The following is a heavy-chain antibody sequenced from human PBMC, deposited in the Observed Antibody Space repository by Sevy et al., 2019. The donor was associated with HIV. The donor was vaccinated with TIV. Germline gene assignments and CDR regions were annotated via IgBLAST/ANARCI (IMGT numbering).Heavy chain of an antibody. CDR3: ATHAGIAAAGRVFDY. Sequence: GGSLRLSCAASGFTFSDHYMEWVRQAPGKGLEWAGRTKNKADSYTTEYAASVRGRFTISRDNSKNSLYLQMNSLKTKDTAVYYCATHAGIAAAGRVFDYWGQGTLVTVSS. CDR1: GFTFSDHY. J-gene: IGHJ4*02. D-gene: IGHD6-13*01. CDR2: TKNKADSYTT. V-gene: IGHV3-72*01.